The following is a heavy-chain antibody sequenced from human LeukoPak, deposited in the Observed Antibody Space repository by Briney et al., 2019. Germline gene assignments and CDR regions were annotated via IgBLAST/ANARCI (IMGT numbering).Heavy chain of an antibody. D-gene: IGHD4-17*01. V-gene: IGHV3-15*01. CDR1: GFSFSDAW. CDR2: IKTKTIGGTT. Sequence: GGSLRLSCEASGFSFSDAWMSWVRQAPWKGLEWVGRIKTKTIGGTTDYAAPVKGRFTISRDDSKNTLYLQMNSLRAEDTAVYYCARGSTTVTSRGYFDFWGQGTLVTVSS. CDR3: ARGSTTVTSRGYFDF. J-gene: IGHJ4*02.